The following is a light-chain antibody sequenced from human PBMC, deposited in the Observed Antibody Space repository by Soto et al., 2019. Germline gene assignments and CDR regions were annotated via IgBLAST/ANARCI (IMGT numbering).Light chain of an antibody. CDR2: DAS. V-gene: IGKV3-11*01. CDR1: QSVSSS. CDR3: QQRTNWPT. J-gene: IGKJ4*01. Sequence: EIVLTQSPATLSLSPGERATLSCRASQSVSSSLAWYQQKPGQAPRLLIYDASNRATGAPARFSGSGSGTDFTLTISSLEPEDFAVYYCQQRTNWPTFGGGTKVEIK.